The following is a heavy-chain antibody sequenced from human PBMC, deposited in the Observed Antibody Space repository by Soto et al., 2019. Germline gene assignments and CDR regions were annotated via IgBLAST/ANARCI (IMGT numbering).Heavy chain of an antibody. J-gene: IGHJ6*02. CDR2: IYYSGST. CDR1: GGSISSSSYY. D-gene: IGHD6-19*01. Sequence: PSETLSLTCTVSGGSISSSSYYWGWIRRPPGKGLEWIGSIYYSGSTYYNPSLKSRVTISVDTSKDQFSLKLSSVTAADTAVYYCARVYSSGWYKYYYYGMDVWGQETTVTVSS. CDR3: ARVYSSGWYKYYYYGMDV. V-gene: IGHV4-39*01.